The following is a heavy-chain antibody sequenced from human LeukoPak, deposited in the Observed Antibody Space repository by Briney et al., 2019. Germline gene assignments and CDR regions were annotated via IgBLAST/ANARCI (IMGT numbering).Heavy chain of an antibody. Sequence: TLSLTCAISGDSVSSNSAAWNWIRQSPSRGLAWLGRTYYRSKWYNDYAISVKSRITINPDTSKNQFSLHLNSVTPGDTAVYYYARGTATASYPINWFDPWGQGILVTVSS. J-gene: IGHJ5*02. CDR1: GDSVSSNSAA. CDR3: ARGTATASYPINWFDP. CDR2: TYYRSKWYN. V-gene: IGHV6-1*01. D-gene: IGHD1-14*01.